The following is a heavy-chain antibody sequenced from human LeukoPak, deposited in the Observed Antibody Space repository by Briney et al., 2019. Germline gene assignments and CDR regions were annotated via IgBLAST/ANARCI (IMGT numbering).Heavy chain of an antibody. CDR1: GFTFSTYE. D-gene: IGHD3-9*01. CDR3: ARPLYPYGYDKSVGFDN. J-gene: IGHJ4*02. V-gene: IGHV3-48*03. Sequence: GGSLRLSCAASGFTFSTYEMNWVRQAPGKGVEWISYISASSGTLHYADSVKGRFTISRDNARNSLFLQMNSLRVEDTALYYCARPLYPYGYDKSVGFDNWGQGTLVTVSS. CDR2: ISASSGTL.